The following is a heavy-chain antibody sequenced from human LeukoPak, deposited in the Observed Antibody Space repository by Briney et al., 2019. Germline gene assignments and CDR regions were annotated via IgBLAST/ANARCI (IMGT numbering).Heavy chain of an antibody. J-gene: IGHJ4*02. V-gene: IGHV3-13*01. D-gene: IGHD6-19*01. CDR3: ARVGSGWYAIDY. CDR2: IGTAGDT. Sequence: GGSLRLSCAASGFTFSSYDMHWVRHATGKGLEWVSAIGTAGDTCYPGSVKGRFTISRENAKNSLYLQMNSLRAEDTAVYYCARVGSGWYAIDYWGQGTLVTVSS. CDR1: GFTFSSYD.